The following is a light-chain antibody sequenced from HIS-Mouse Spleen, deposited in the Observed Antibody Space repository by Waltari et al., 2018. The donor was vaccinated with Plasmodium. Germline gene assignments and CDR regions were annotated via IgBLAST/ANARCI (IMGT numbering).Light chain of an antibody. CDR1: ALPKKY. Sequence: SYELTQPPSVSVSPGQTARITCSGDALPKKYAYWSQQKSGQAPVLVIYEDSKRPSGFPERFSGSSSGTMATLTISGAQVEDEADYYCYSTDSSGNHRVFGGGTKLTVL. V-gene: IGLV3-10*01. CDR2: EDS. J-gene: IGLJ3*02. CDR3: YSTDSSGNHRV.